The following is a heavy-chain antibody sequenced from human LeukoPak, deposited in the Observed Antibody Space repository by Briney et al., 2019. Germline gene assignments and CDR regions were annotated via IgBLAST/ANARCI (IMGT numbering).Heavy chain of an antibody. J-gene: IGHJ4*02. CDR1: GGSISTTNW. D-gene: IGHD2/OR15-2a*01. CDR2: VHLNGRT. CDR3: AREGGFYRPLDY. Sequence: SGTLSLTCDVSGGSISTTNWWTWVRQPPGGGLEWIGEVHLNGRTHYSPSLESRVTMSVDMSENHVSLQLTSVTAADTAVYYCAREGGFYRPLDYSGPGTLVIVSA. V-gene: IGHV4-4*02.